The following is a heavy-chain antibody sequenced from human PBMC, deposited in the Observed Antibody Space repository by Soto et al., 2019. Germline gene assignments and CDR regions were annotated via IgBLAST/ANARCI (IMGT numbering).Heavy chain of an antibody. J-gene: IGHJ4*02. CDR1: GVTFSSYA. CDR3: AQDRLWDVGCVES. Sequence: QVQLVQSGAEVKKPGSSVKVSCSASGVTFSSYAFTWVRQAPGQGLEWMGNIIPVFRTSTYAQGFQGRLNISADDSTNPFLIELSRLRSKDTAVYFCAQDRLWDVGCVESWGQGTLVIVSS. V-gene: IGHV1-69*18. D-gene: IGHD3-16*01. CDR2: IIPVFRTS.